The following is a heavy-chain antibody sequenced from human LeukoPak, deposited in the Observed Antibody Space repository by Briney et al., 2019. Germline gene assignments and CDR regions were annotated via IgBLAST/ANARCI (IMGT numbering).Heavy chain of an antibody. J-gene: IGHJ4*02. V-gene: IGHV3-15*01. D-gene: IGHD6-13*01. CDR3: ATYSSSYYYFGY. Sequence: PGGSLRLSCAASGFTFSNAYMSWVRQAPGKGLEWVGRIKSKTDGGTTEYAAPVKGRFTISRDDSKNTLFLQMNSLNTEDAAVYYCATYSSSYYYFGYWGQGTLVTVSS. CDR2: IKSKTDGGTT. CDR1: GFTFSNAY.